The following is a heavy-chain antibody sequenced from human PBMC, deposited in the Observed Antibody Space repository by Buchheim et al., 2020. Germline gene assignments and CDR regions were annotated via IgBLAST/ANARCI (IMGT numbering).Heavy chain of an antibody. Sequence: QLQLQESGPGLLKPSETLSLTCTVSSDSFSSSDYYWGWIRQPPGKGLEWLGSNQYSGSTYYNASLKSRVTISVDTSKNQFSLRLSSVTTADTAVYYCARRVAGPPRFDYWGQGTL. CDR1: SDSFSSSDYY. V-gene: IGHV4-39*01. D-gene: IGHD6-19*01. J-gene: IGHJ4*02. CDR2: NQYSGST. CDR3: ARRVAGPPRFDY.